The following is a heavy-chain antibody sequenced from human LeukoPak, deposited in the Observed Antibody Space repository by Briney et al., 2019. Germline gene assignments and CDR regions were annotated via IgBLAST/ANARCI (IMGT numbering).Heavy chain of an antibody. V-gene: IGHV3-33*01. J-gene: IGHJ6*02. Sequence: GGSLRLSCAASGFTFSSYGMHWVRQAPGKGLEWVAVIWYDGSNKYYADSVKGRFTISRDNSKNTLYLQMNSLRAEDTAVYYCARDPAPGYYYYGMDVWDQGTTVTVSS. CDR1: GFTFSSYG. CDR2: IWYDGSNK. CDR3: ARDPAPGYYYYGMDV.